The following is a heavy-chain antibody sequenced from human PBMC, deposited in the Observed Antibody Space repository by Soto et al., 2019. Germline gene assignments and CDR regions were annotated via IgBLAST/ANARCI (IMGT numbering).Heavy chain of an antibody. Sequence: QVQLVQSGAEVKKPGASVKVTCKASDYTFANYYISWVRQAPGQGLEWMGWISAYNGNTNYAQKFQGRVTMTKDTSTSTAYMELRSLRSDDTAVYYCARGGHVVVVTAPNWFDPWGQGTLVTVSS. J-gene: IGHJ5*02. V-gene: IGHV1-18*01. CDR3: ARGGHVVVVTAPNWFDP. CDR1: DYTFANYY. D-gene: IGHD2-21*02. CDR2: ISAYNGNT.